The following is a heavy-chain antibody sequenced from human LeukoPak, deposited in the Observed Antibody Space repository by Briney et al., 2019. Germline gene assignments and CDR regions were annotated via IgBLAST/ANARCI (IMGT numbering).Heavy chain of an antibody. CDR2: VYYSGST. Sequence: SETLSLTXTVSGGSISSYYWSWIRQPPGKGLEWIRYVYYSGSTSYNPSLKSRVTISVDTSKNQFSLKLSSVTAADTAIYYCAREVYDTSGYYRHFDYWGQGTLVTVSS. CDR1: GGSISSYY. CDR3: AREVYDTSGYYRHFDY. D-gene: IGHD3-22*01. V-gene: IGHV4-59*01. J-gene: IGHJ4*02.